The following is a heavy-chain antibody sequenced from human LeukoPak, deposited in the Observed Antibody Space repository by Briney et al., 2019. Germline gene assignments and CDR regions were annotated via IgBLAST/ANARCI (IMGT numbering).Heavy chain of an antibody. CDR1: GGSITSHY. J-gene: IGHJ6*03. V-gene: IGHV4-59*11. CDR3: ARVLYLGDYYYYMDV. CDR2: LNYSGRT. Sequence: SETLSLTCTVSGGSITSHYWSWIRQPPGKGLEWIGYLNYSGRTNYNPSLKSRVTMSADTPKNQFSLKLSSVTAADTAVYYCARVLYLGDYYYYMDVWGKGTTVTVSS. D-gene: IGHD3-16*01.